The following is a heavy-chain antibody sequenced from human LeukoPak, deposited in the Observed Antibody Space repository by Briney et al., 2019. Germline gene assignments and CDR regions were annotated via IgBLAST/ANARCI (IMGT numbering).Heavy chain of an antibody. J-gene: IGHJ4*02. Sequence: PSETLSLTCTVSGGSINTYYWTWIRQPPGKGLEWIGYVSYSGNTNYHPSLKSRVSISVDPSKNQFSLRLSSVTAADTAVYYCARYRAPYYYDTSGYSKWGQGTLVTVSS. CDR3: ARYRAPYYYDTSGYSK. V-gene: IGHV4-59*01. CDR1: GGSINTYY. CDR2: VSYSGNT. D-gene: IGHD3-22*01.